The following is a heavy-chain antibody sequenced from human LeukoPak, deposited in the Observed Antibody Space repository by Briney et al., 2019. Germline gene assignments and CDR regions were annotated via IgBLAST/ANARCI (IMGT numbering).Heavy chain of an antibody. CDR1: GFTVSNSY. CDR3: ARDRIELGGGTFDI. CDR2: IHSGGFT. J-gene: IGHJ3*02. Sequence: GGSLRLSCAASGFTVSNSYMSWVRQAPGKGLEWVSVIHSGGFTYYADSVEGRFTISRDDSKNTLYLQMKSLRAEDTAVYYCARDRIELGGGTFDIWGQGTRATVSS. D-gene: IGHD5-18*01. V-gene: IGHV3-53*01.